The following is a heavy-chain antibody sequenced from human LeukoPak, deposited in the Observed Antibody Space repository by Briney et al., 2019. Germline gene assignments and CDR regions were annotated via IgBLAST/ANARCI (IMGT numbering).Heavy chain of an antibody. J-gene: IGHJ4*01. CDR3: ARDRGWQQFDY. CDR2: VKADGTGK. Sequence: GGSLRLSCVASGFTFSSSWMTWVRQAPGMGLERVANVKADGTGKYYVDSVRGRFSISRDNAKNSLYLELNSLRAEDTGVYFCARDRGWQQFDYWGQGTLVTVSS. V-gene: IGHV3-7*01. D-gene: IGHD5-24*01. CDR1: GFTFSSSW.